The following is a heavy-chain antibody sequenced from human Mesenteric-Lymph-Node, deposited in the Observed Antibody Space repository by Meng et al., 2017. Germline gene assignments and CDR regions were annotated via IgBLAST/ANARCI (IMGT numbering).Heavy chain of an antibody. D-gene: IGHD5-18*01. CDR3: ARDLVLDTAMVTTAFDI. V-gene: IGHV3-11*01. CDR2: ISSSGSTI. J-gene: IGHJ3*02. Sequence: GESLKISCAASGFTFSDYYMSWIRQAPGKGLEWVSYISSSGSTIYYADSVKGRFTISRDNAKNSLYLQMNSLRAEDTAVYYCARDLVLDTAMVTTAFDIWGQGTMVTVSS. CDR1: GFTFSDYY.